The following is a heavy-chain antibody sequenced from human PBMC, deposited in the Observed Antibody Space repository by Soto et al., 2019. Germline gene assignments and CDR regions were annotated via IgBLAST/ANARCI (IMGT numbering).Heavy chain of an antibody. CDR3: APYTATSAFDN. Sequence: GGSLSLSCAASGFTFSSYGIHWVRQAPGKGLEWVAVIWYDGSNKYYADSVKGRFTISRDNSKNTLYLQMNSLRAEDTALYPCAPYTATSAFDNWRDRTPFT. CDR2: IWYDGSNK. V-gene: IGHV3-33*08. J-gene: IGHJ4*01. CDR1: GFTFSSYG. D-gene: IGHD2-15*01.